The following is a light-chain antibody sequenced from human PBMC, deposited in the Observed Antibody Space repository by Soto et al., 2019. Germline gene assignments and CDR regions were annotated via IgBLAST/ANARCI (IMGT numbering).Light chain of an antibody. Sequence: DIHMTQSPSSLSASVGDRFTITCRPSQDIRNDLNWYQQKPAKAPKVLXYAASSLQSGVPPRFSGIGSGTDFTLSISSLQTEDFETYYCQQSYSGPLTFGGGTKV. CDR1: QDIRND. J-gene: IGKJ4*01. CDR3: QQSYSGPLT. V-gene: IGKV1-39*01. CDR2: AAS.